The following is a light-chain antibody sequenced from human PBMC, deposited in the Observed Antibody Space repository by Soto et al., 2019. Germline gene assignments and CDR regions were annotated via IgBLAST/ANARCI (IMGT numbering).Light chain of an antibody. J-gene: IGLJ1*01. CDR1: SDDIGTYEY. Sequence: QSVLAQPASVSGSPGQTITISCTGSSDDIGTYEYISWHQHHPGKAPKLIIFGVYDRPSGISDRFSGSKSGNTASLTIFGLQVEDEDVYYCSSYTSGSTLPWVFGTGTRSPS. V-gene: IGLV2-14*01. CDR3: SSYTSGSTLPWV. CDR2: GVY.